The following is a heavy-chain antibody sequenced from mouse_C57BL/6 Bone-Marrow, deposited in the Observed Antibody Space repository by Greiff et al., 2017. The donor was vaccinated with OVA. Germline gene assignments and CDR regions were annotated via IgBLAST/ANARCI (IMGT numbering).Heavy chain of an antibody. CDR2: INPYNGDT. D-gene: IGHD2-3*01. V-gene: IGHV1-20*01. J-gene: IGHJ2*01. Sequence: EVQLQQSGPELVKPGDSVKISCKASGYSFTGYFMNWVMQSHGKSLEWIGRINPYNGDTFYNQKFKGKATLTVDKSSSTAHMELRSLTSEDSAVYYCARGWLLRYFDYWGQGTTLTVSS. CDR1: GYSFTGYF. CDR3: ARGWLLRYFDY.